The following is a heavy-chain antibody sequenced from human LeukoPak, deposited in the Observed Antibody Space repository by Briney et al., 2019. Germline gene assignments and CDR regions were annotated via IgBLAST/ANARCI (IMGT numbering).Heavy chain of an antibody. CDR1: GGSFSGYY. D-gene: IGHD3-10*01. V-gene: IGHV4-34*01. Sequence: SETLSLTCAVYGGSFSGYYWSWIRQPPGKGLEWIGEINHSGSTNYNPSLKSRVTISVDTSKNQFSLKLTSVTAADTAVYYCAERGESAFDTWGQGTMVTVSS. J-gene: IGHJ3*02. CDR3: AERGESAFDT. CDR2: INHSGST.